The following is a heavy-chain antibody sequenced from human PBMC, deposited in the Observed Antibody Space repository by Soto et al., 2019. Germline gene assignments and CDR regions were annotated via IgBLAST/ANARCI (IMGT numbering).Heavy chain of an antibody. V-gene: IGHV1-18*01. CDR3: ASWRLRWEAFEI. Sequence: ASVKVSCKASGYTFTIYGISWVLQAPGQGLEWMGWISAYNGNTNYAQKLQGRVTMTTDTSTSTAYMELGSLRSDDTAVYYFASWRLRWEAFEICGQGTMVIVSS. CDR1: GYTFTIYG. D-gene: IGHD1-26*01. J-gene: IGHJ3*02. CDR2: ISAYNGNT.